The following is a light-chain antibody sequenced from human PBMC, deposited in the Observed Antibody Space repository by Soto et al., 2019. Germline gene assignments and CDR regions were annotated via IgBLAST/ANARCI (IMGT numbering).Light chain of an antibody. Sequence: IQMTQSLSALSDSLGDRVIITCGASQSINTFLNWYQQRPGKAPSLLIYGASNLQSGVPSRFSGSGSGTDFTLTISSLQPEDFATYYCQQTYTSRPWTFGRGTKVDI. J-gene: IGKJ1*01. V-gene: IGKV1-39*01. CDR2: GAS. CDR1: QSINTF. CDR3: QQTYTSRPWT.